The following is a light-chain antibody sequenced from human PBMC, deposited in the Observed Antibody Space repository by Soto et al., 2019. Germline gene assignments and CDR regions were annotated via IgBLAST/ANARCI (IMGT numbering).Light chain of an antibody. CDR2: EVS. Sequence: QSALTQPASVSGSPGQSITISYTGTSSDVGAYNYVSWYQQHPGKAPKLMIYEVSNRPSGVSNRFSGTKSGNTASLTISGLQAEDEADYYCSSYTTKNTYVFGTGTKLTVL. J-gene: IGLJ1*01. CDR1: SSDVGAYNY. V-gene: IGLV2-14*01. CDR3: SSYTTKNTYV.